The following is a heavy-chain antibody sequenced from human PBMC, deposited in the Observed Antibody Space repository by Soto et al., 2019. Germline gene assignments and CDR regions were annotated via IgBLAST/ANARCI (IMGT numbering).Heavy chain of an antibody. CDR3: ARQRTTVVTQAYFDH. CDR1: GESISSSSYY. V-gene: IGHV4-39*01. Sequence: SETLSLTCIVSGESISSSSYYWGWIRQPPGKGLEWIGSIYYSGRTYYNPSFKSRVTISIDTSKNQFSLKLSSVTATDTAVYYCARQRTTVVTQAYFDHWGQGAPVTVSS. J-gene: IGHJ4*02. CDR2: IYYSGRT. D-gene: IGHD2-21*02.